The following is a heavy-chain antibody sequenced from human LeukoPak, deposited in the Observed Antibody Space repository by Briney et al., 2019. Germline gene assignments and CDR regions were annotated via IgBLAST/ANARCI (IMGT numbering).Heavy chain of an antibody. CDR1: GFTFSSYG. Sequence: GGSLRLSCAASGFTFSSYGIHWVRQAPGKGLEWVAVIWYDRSNKYYADSVKGRFTISRDNSKNTLYLQMNSLRAEDTALYYCARELSPVVKYYFEYWGQGTLVTVSP. CDR3: ARELSPVVKYYFEY. D-gene: IGHD3-22*01. CDR2: IWYDRSNK. J-gene: IGHJ4*02. V-gene: IGHV3-33*01.